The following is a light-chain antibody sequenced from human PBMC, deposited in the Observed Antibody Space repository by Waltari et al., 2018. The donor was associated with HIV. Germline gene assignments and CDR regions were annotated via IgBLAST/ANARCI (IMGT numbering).Light chain of an antibody. J-gene: IGLJ1*01. CDR2: EVN. Sequence: QSALTQPASVSGSPGQSITISCTGTNSDVGHYNLVSWYQQPPGKAPKLMIYEVNKRPSGISDRFSGSKSDNTASLTISGLQAEDEADYYCCSYASSTTYVFGTGTKITVL. CDR1: NSDVGHYNL. CDR3: CSYASSTTYV. V-gene: IGLV2-23*02.